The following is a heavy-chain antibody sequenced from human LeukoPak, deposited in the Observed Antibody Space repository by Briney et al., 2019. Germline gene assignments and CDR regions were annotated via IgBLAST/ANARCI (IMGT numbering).Heavy chain of an antibody. V-gene: IGHV1-69*05. Sequence: ASVKVSCKASGGTFSSYAISWVRQAPGQGLEWMGRIIPIFGTANYAQKFQGRVTITTDESTSTAYMELSSLRSEDTAVYYCARAHDSSGYYCVGYFQHWGQGTLVTVSS. CDR1: GGTFSSYA. CDR2: IIPIFGTA. J-gene: IGHJ1*01. D-gene: IGHD3-22*01. CDR3: ARAHDSSGYYCVGYFQH.